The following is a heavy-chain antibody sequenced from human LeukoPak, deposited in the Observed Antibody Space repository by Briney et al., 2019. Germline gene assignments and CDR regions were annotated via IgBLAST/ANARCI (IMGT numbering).Heavy chain of an antibody. D-gene: IGHD4-17*01. CDR2: ISGSGGST. V-gene: IGHV3-23*01. CDR3: AKDPYDYGDYGLLDY. CDR1: GFTFSSYA. J-gene: IGHJ4*02. Sequence: GGSLRLSCAASGFTFSSYAMSWVRQAPGKGLEWVSAISGSGGSTYYADSVKGRFTISRDNSKNTLYLQMNSLRAEDTAVYYCAKDPYDYGDYGLLDYWGQGTLVTVSS.